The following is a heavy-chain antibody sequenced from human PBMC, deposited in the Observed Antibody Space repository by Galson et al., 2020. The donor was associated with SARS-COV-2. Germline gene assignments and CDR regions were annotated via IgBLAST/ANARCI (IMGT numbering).Heavy chain of an antibody. J-gene: IGHJ6*03. CDR1: GQSFSGFS. CDR3: ARGRQGVVPSPVLGLGPFYSFYYMDV. CDR2: INSGGGT. Sequence: SETLSLTCAVYGQSFSGFSWTWIRQAPGKGLEWIGEINSGGGTNYSPSLSSRVTLSVDTSKNQFSLKLTSVNAADTALYFCARGRQGVVPSPVLGLGPFYSFYYMDVWGKGTTVTVSS. D-gene: IGHD3-16*01. V-gene: IGHV4-34*01.